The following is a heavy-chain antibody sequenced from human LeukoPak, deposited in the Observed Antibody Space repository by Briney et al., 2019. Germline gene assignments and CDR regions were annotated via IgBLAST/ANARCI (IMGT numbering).Heavy chain of an antibody. D-gene: IGHD6-19*01. Sequence: GGSLRLSCAASGFTFSSYSMSWVRQAPGEGLGWVSSITTGSSGMYYADSVQGRFTISRDNAKNSLYLQMNSLRAEDTAVYYCARGYSGWYSGYWGQGALVTVSS. CDR3: ARGYSGWYSGY. V-gene: IGHV3-21*01. CDR1: GFTFSSYS. J-gene: IGHJ4*02. CDR2: ITTGSSGM.